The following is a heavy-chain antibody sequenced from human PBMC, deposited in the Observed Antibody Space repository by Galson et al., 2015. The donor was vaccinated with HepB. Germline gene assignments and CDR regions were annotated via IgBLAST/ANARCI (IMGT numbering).Heavy chain of an antibody. CDR3: ATPMVQGASAFDY. CDR2: ITSDGSDT. CDR1: GFAFEHLW. Sequence: SLRLSCAASGFAFEHLWMHWVRQVPGKGLVWVSRITSDGSDTKYADFVEGRFTVSRDNAKKTLSLQMNSLRAEDTAVYYCATPMVQGASAFDYWGQGTLVTVSS. D-gene: IGHD3-10*01. V-gene: IGHV3-74*01. J-gene: IGHJ4*02.